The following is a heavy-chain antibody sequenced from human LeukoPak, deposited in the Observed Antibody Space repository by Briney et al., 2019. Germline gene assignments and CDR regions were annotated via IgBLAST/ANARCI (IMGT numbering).Heavy chain of an antibody. CDR2: ISSNGGST. CDR3: VKEGDCSSASCSTNWFDP. Sequence: PGGTLRLSCSASGFTFSSYAMHWGRQAPGKGLGYVSAISSNGGSTYYADSSKGRFTISRDNSKNTLYLQMSSLKAEDTAVYDFVKEGDCSSASCSTNWFDPWGQGALVTVSS. V-gene: IGHV3-64D*06. CDR1: GFTFSSYA. J-gene: IGHJ5*02. D-gene: IGHD2-2*01.